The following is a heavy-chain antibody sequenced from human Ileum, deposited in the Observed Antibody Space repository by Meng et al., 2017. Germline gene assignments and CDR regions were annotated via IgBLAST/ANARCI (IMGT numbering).Heavy chain of an antibody. CDR3: AREWSGSYRHFDY. CDR1: GGSISTSDW. D-gene: IGHD1-26*01. V-gene: IGHV4-4*02. Sequence: QVQVQEPGPGLLKPSGTPSLTCAVAGGSISTSDWWSWVRQPPGKGLEWIGEIHHSGSTNYNPSLKSRVTISVDKSKNQFSLKLNSVTAADTAVYYCAREWSGSYRHFDYWGQGTLVTASS. J-gene: IGHJ4*02. CDR2: IHHSGST.